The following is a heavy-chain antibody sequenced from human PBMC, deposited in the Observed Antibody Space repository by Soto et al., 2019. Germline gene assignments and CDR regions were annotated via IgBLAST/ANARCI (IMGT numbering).Heavy chain of an antibody. Sequence: PGGSLRLSCSGSGLTFSDLSMHWVRQAPGRELEYISVIHKNGDTTYFADSVKGRFTTSRDNSKNILYLQMSSLRPDDTAVYYCVRDLYGMDVWGQGTTVTVSS. J-gene: IGHJ6*02. V-gene: IGHV3-64D*08. CDR2: IHKNGDTT. CDR3: VRDLYGMDV. CDR1: GLTFSDLS.